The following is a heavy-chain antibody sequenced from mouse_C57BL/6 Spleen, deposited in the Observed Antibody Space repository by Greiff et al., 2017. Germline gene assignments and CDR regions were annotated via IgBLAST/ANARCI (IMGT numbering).Heavy chain of an antibody. CDR3: IYYDYDGGPWFAY. V-gene: IGHV1-82*01. CDR1: GYAFSSSW. Sequence: QVQLQQSGPELVKPGASVKISCKASGYAFSSSWMNWVKQRPGKGLEWIGRIYPGDGDTNYNGKFKGKATLTADKSSSTAYMQLSSLTSEDSAVYFCIYYDYDGGPWFAYWGEGTLVTVSA. CDR2: IYPGDGDT. D-gene: IGHD2-4*01. J-gene: IGHJ3*01.